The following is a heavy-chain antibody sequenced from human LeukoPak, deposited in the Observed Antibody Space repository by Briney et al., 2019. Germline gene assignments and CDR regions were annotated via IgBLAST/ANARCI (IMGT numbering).Heavy chain of an antibody. CDR3: AKDGLPGGAFHI. Sequence: GGSLRLSCAASGFTFSSYWMSWVRQAPGKGLEWVADIKQDGSEKYYVDSVKGRFTISRDNAKNSLYLQLNSLRAEDTAVYYCAKDGLPGGAFHIWGQGTMVTVSS. CDR1: GFTFSSYW. J-gene: IGHJ3*02. CDR2: IKQDGSEK. D-gene: IGHD2-15*01. V-gene: IGHV3-7*03.